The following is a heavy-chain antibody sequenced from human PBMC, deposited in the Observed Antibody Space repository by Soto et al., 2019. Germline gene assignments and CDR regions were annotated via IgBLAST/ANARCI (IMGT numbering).Heavy chain of an antibody. J-gene: IGHJ2*01. V-gene: IGHV1-3*01. CDR2: LNPGNGNT. CDR3: ARHQGIPYCGGDCYSDWYFDL. CDR1: GYTFTNYA. D-gene: IGHD2-21*01. Sequence: ASVKVSCKASGYTFTNYAIHWVRQAPGQRLEWMGWLNPGNGNTKYPQKFQGRVTITRDTSASTAYMFLSSLRSEDTAVYYCARHQGIPYCGGDCYSDWYFDLWGRGTLVTVSS.